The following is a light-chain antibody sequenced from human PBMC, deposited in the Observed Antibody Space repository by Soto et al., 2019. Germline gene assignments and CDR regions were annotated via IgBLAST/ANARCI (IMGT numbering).Light chain of an antibody. J-gene: IGLJ3*02. CDR1: GSNLGAGYD. V-gene: IGLV1-40*01. CDR3: QSYDSSLSAWV. CDR2: RNS. Sequence: QSVLTQPPSVSGAPGQRVTISCTGSGSNLGAGYDVHWYQHLPETAPKLLMYRNSNRPSGVPDRFSGSKSGTSASLAITGLQAEDEADFYCQSYDSSLSAWVFGGGPKLTVL.